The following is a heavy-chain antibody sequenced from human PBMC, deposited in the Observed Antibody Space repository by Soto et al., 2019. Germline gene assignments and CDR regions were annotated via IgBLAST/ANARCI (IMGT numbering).Heavy chain of an antibody. CDR1: GGTFSSYA. J-gene: IGHJ4*02. CDR2: IIPIFGTA. V-gene: IGHV1-69*13. D-gene: IGHD3-22*01. CDR3: ASGPTWYYYDSSGYYLHRY. Sequence: GASVKVSCKASGGTFSSYAISWVRQAPGQGLEWMGGIIPIFGTANYAQKFQGRVTITADESTSTAYMELSSLRSEDTAVYYCASGPTWYYYDSSGYYLHRYWGQGTLVTVSS.